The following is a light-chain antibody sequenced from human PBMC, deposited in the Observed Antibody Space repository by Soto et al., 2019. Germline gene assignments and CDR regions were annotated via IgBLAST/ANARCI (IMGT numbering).Light chain of an antibody. CDR1: SSDVGGHNY. CDR2: DVT. Sequence: QSALTQPRSVSGSPGQSVTISCTGTSSDVGGHNYVSWYQQYPGKAPKFMIYDVTKRPSGVPDRFSGSKSGNTASLTISGLQAEDEADYYCCSYAGSYTVIFGGGTKVTVL. J-gene: IGLJ2*01. V-gene: IGLV2-11*01. CDR3: CSYAGSYTVI.